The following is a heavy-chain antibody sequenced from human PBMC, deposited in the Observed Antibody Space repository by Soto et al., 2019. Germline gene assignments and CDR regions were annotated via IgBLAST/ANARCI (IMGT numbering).Heavy chain of an antibody. CDR2: IYSGGST. J-gene: IGHJ3*02. CDR1: GFTVSSNY. Sequence: EVQLVESGGGLVQPGGSLRLSCAASGFTVSSNYMRWVRQAPGKGLEWVSVIYSGGSTYYADCVKGRCTISRDDYKNPLYLKMNSVSAEDRAVYYCERDISVGSGSFWAFGIWGQGTMVTGSS. CDR3: ERDISVGSGSFWAFGI. V-gene: IGHV3-66*01. D-gene: IGHD3-10*01.